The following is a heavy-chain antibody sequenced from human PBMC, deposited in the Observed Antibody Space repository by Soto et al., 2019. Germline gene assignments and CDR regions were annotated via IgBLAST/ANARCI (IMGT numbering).Heavy chain of an antibody. CDR2: IYYSGST. CDR1: GGSVSSGRFY. J-gene: IGHJ4*02. V-gene: IGHV4-61*01. D-gene: IGHD6-19*01. Sequence: SETLSLTCTVSGGSVSSGRFYWSWIRQPPGKGLEWIGYIYYSGSTKYNPSLRSRVTISIDTSKNQFSLKLTSVTAADTAVYYCARSGSGSGWLGGQGTLVTVSS. CDR3: ARSGSGSGWL.